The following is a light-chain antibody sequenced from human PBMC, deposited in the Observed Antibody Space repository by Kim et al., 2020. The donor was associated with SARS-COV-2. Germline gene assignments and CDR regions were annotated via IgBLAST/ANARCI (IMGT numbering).Light chain of an antibody. CDR3: KSYVIGDIYV. V-gene: IGLV2-14*03. CDR1: SSDVGRYNY. CDR2: AVS. Sequence: QSALTQPASVSGSPGQSITISCTGTSSDVGRYNYVSWYQQYPGKAPQVIIYAVSERPSGVSNRFSGSKSGNMASLTISGLQAEDEADYYCKSYVIGDIYVFGTGTKVTV. J-gene: IGLJ1*01.